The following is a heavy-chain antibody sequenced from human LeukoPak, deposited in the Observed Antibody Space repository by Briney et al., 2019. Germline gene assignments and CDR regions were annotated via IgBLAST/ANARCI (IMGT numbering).Heavy chain of an antibody. Sequence: GGSLRLSCAAAGFTLKNYWMSWVRQAPGKGLEWVADIKKDGSEEYYVDSVKGRFTISRDNAKNSLFLQMSSLRAEDTAIYYCARGPFSRDNFDYWGQGTLVTVSS. CDR2: IKKDGSEE. V-gene: IGHV3-7*03. D-gene: IGHD5-24*01. CDR1: GFTLKNYW. CDR3: ARGPFSRDNFDY. J-gene: IGHJ4*02.